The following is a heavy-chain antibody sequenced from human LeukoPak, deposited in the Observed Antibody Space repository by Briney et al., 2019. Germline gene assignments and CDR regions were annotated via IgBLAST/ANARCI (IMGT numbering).Heavy chain of an antibody. Sequence: GCLRLSCAASGFTFSRYWMHWVRPAPGRGLLWVSRVIIDGSSTYYADSVKGRFTTSTDKAKNALHLHMRRVTAERTAVYYCVLDLFSSFAFYSWGQGTTVTVSS. V-gene: IGHV3-74*01. CDR1: GFTFSRYW. J-gene: IGHJ3*02. D-gene: IGHD3/OR15-3a*01. CDR2: VIIDGSST. CDR3: VLDLFSSFAFYS.